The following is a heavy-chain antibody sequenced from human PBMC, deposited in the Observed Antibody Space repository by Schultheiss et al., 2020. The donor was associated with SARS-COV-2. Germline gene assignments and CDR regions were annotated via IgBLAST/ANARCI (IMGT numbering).Heavy chain of an antibody. J-gene: IGHJ4*02. V-gene: IGHV4-34*01. Sequence: SETLSLTCAVYGGSFSGYYWSWIRQPPGKGLEWIGEINHSGSTNYNPSLKSRVTISVDTSKNQFSLKLRSVTAADTAVYYCARGRGISMVRGTFDYWGQGTLVTVSS. CDR1: GGSFSGYY. CDR3: ARGRGISMVRGTFDY. CDR2: INHSGST. D-gene: IGHD3-10*01.